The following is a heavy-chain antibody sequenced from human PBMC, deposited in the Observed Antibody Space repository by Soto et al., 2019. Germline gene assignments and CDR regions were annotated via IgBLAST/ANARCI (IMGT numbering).Heavy chain of an antibody. V-gene: IGHV3-23*01. D-gene: IGHD3-16*01. CDR1: GFTFTNYA. J-gene: IGHJ4*02. Sequence: EVQLLESGGGLVQPGGSLRLSCAASGFTFTNYAMSWVRQAPGKGLEWVSTISGVGGITPYAASVKGRFTISRDDSTNTLSLEMNSLRAEDTAVYFWAKNNATGGGFFDSWGQGILVTVSS. CDR3: AKNNATGGGFFDS. CDR2: ISGVGGIT.